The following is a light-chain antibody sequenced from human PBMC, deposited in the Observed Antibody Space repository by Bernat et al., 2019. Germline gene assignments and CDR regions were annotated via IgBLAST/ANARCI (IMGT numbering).Light chain of an antibody. Sequence: EIVLTQSPATLSLSPGERSTLSCRASQSVSNYLAWYQQKPGQAPRLLIYDASNRAIGIPARFSGSGSGTDFTLTISSLEPEDFAVYYCQQRTDWPPLTFGGGTKVEIK. V-gene: IGKV3-11*01. CDR1: QSVSNY. J-gene: IGKJ4*01. CDR3: QQRTDWPPLT. CDR2: DAS.